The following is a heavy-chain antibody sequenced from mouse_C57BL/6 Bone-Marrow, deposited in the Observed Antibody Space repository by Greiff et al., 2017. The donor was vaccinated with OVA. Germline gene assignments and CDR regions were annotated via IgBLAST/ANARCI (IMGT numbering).Heavy chain of an antibody. J-gene: IGHJ1*03. Sequence: QVQLQQPGAELVKPGASVKMSCKASGYTFTSYWITWVKQRPGQGLEWIGDIYPGSGSTNYNEKFKSKATLTVDTSSRTAYMQLSSLTSEDSAVYYCARCYYGSSWYFDVWGTGTTVTVSS. D-gene: IGHD1-1*01. V-gene: IGHV1-55*01. CDR1: GYTFTSYW. CDR2: IYPGSGST. CDR3: ARCYYGSSWYFDV.